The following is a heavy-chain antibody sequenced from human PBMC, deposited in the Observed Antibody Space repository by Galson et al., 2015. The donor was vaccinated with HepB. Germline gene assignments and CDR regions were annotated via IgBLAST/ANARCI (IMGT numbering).Heavy chain of an antibody. D-gene: IGHD3-10*01. CDR1: GDSISSYY. Sequence: LSLTCNVSGDSISSYYWNWIRQPPGKGLEWIGYVYFTGSTNYNPSLESRVTISLDTSKNQFSLNLNSVTAEDTAVYYCARGPRFTMLRGVALYFDYWGQGTLVTVSS. CDR3: ARGPRFTMLRGVALYFDY. V-gene: IGHV4-59*01. J-gene: IGHJ4*02. CDR2: VYFTGST.